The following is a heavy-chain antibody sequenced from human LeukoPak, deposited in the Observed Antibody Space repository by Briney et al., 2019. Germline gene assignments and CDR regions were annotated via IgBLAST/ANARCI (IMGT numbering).Heavy chain of an antibody. Sequence: GGSLRLSCAASGFTFSSYAMSWVRQAPGKGLEWVSAISGSGGSTYYADSVKGRFTISRDNSKNTLYLQMNSLRAEDTAVYYCAKDLSNYYDSSGYDAFDIWGQGTMVTVSS. CDR2: ISGSGGST. J-gene: IGHJ3*02. V-gene: IGHV3-23*01. D-gene: IGHD3-22*01. CDR3: AKDLSNYYDSSGYDAFDI. CDR1: GFTFSSYA.